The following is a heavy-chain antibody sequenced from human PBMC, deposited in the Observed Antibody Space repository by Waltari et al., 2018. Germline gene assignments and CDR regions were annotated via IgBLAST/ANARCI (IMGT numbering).Heavy chain of an antibody. CDR3: ARDVWDDILTGYTQGHYFDY. V-gene: IGHV3-21*01. D-gene: IGHD3-9*01. CDR2: ISSSSSYI. Sequence: EVQLVESGGGLVKPGGSLRLSCAASGFTFSSYSMNWVRQAPGKGLEWVSSISSSSSYIYYADSVKGRFTISRDNAKNSLYLQMNSLRAEDTAVYYCARDVWDDILTGYTQGHYFDYWGQGTLVTVSS. CDR1: GFTFSSYS. J-gene: IGHJ4*02.